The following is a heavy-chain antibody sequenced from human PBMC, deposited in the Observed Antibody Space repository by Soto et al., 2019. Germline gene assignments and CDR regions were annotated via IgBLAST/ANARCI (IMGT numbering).Heavy chain of an antibody. Sequence: EVQLEESGGGLVQPGGSLRLSCVASGFTLSRYSMNWVRQAPGKGLEWVSYISSSSRTTTYADSVQGRFTISRDNAKNSLFLQMNGLGDEDTAVYYCVRGEVILDSYDSPESYYPDCWGQGTLVTVSS. V-gene: IGHV3-48*02. J-gene: IGHJ4*02. CDR3: VRGEVILDSYDSPESYYPDC. CDR1: GFTLSRYS. D-gene: IGHD3-22*01. CDR2: ISSSSRTT.